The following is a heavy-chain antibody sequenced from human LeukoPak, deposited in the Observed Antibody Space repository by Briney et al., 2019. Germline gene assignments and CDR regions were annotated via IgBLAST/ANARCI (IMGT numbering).Heavy chain of an antibody. Sequence: PSETLSLTCTVSGGSTSSGSYYWSWIRQPAGKGLEWIGRIYTSGSTNYNPSLKSRVAISVDTSKNQFSLKLSSVTAADTAVYYCATHRDGYNWDYFDYWGQGTLVTVSS. J-gene: IGHJ4*02. D-gene: IGHD5-24*01. V-gene: IGHV4-61*02. CDR1: GGSTSSGSYY. CDR3: ATHRDGYNWDYFDY. CDR2: IYTSGST.